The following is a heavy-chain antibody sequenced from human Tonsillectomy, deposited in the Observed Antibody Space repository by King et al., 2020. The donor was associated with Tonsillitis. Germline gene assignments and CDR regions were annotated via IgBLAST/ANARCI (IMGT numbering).Heavy chain of an antibody. J-gene: IGHJ4*02. CDR3: ARRAITIFGSSIYYFDY. V-gene: IGHV5-51*01. CDR2: IYPGDSDT. CDR1: GYSFTNYW. Sequence: QLVQSGAEVKKPGESLKISCKGSGYSFTNYWIGWVRQMPGKGLEWMGIIYPGDSDTRYSPSFQGQVTISADKSISTAYLQGSSLKASDTAMYYCARRAITIFGSSIYYFDYWGQGTLVTVSS. D-gene: IGHD3-3*01.